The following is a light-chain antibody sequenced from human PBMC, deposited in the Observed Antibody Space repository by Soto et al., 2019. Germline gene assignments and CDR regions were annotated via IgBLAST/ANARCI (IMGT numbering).Light chain of an antibody. J-gene: IGKJ4*01. Sequence: DNQMTQSPSSMSASVGDTVTITCRASQGISSWLAWYQQKPGKAPKLLIYSASNLQSGVPSRFSGSGSGSRFSLTITNLQPEDFATYYCQQGYSFPLTFCGGTKVEIK. V-gene: IGKV1-12*01. CDR1: QGISSW. CDR2: SAS. CDR3: QQGYSFPLT.